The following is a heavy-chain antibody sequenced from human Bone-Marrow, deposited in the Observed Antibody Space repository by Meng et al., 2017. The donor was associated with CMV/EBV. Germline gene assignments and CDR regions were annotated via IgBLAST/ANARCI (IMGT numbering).Heavy chain of an antibody. V-gene: IGHV3-21*01. CDR1: GFIFSNYN. CDR2: ITTDSSYI. J-gene: IGHJ4*02. D-gene: IGHD1-26*01. Sequence: LGLSCAASGFIFSNYNMNWVRQAPGKGLEWVSSITTDSSYINYADSVKGRFTISRDNAKNSLYLQINSLRAEDTAVYYCARSGSYHEYWGQGALVTVSS. CDR3: ARSGSYHEY.